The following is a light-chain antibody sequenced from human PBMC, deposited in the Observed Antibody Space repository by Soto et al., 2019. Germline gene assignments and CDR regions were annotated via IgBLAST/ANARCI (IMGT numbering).Light chain of an antibody. CDR2: EGS. J-gene: IGLJ2*01. V-gene: IGLV2-23*01. CDR1: SSDVGSYNL. Sequence: QSALTQPASVSGSPGQSITISCTGTSSDVGSYNLVSWYQQHPGKAPKLMIYEGSKRPSGVSNRVSGSKSGNTASLTISGLQAEDEADYYCCSYAGSPYVVFGGGTKLTVL. CDR3: CSYAGSPYVV.